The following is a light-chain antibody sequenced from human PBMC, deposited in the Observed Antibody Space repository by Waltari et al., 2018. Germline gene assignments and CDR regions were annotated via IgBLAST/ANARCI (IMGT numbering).Light chain of an antibody. CDR1: QSIGSW. J-gene: IGKJ1*01. CDR3: QQYQSPPWT. V-gene: IGKV1-5*03. Sequence: DIQMTQFPSTLSASVGDRVTITCRASQSIGSWLAWYQQKPGEAPKVLIYKASILESGVPSRFSGSGSGTEFTLTISSLQPDDFATDYCQQYQSPPWTFGQGTNVEIK. CDR2: KAS.